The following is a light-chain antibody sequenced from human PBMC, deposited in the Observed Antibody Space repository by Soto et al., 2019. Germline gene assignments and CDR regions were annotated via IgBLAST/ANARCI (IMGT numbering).Light chain of an antibody. CDR3: SSYAGGSSMV. CDR2: EGS. CDR1: SDDVGTYKF. J-gene: IGLJ3*02. Sequence: QSVLAQPASVSGSPGQSITISCTGTSDDVGTYKFVSWYQYHPGKAPKLIIYEGSKRPSGVSSRFSGSKSGNTASLTISGLQADDDGDYYCSSYAGGSSMVFGGGTKLTVL. V-gene: IGLV2-23*01.